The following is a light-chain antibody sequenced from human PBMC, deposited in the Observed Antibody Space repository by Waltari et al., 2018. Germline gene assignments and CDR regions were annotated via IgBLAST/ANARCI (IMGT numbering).Light chain of an antibody. J-gene: IGKJ3*01. CDR2: WAS. V-gene: IGKV4-1*01. Sequence: DIVMTQSPDSLAVSLGERATINCKSSQSGLYRSNNKNFLAWYQQRPGQSPKLLIYWASTRESGVPDRFSGSGSVTDFTLTISSLQAEYVAVYYCQQYYTTPPTFGPGTKVDIK. CDR3: QQYYTTPPT. CDR1: QSGLYRSNNKNF.